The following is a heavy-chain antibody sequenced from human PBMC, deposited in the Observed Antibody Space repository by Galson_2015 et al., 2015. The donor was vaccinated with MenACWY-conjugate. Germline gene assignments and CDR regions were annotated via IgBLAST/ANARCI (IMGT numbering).Heavy chain of an antibody. D-gene: IGHD1-1*01. J-gene: IGHJ4*02. CDR1: GFTFRSYA. CDR2: IWNDGSNK. V-gene: IGHV3-33*01. Sequence: SLRLSCAASGFTFRSYAMHWVRQAPGKGLEWVAVIWNDGSNKYYADSVRGRFTVSRDNSKNTVSLQMDSLRGDDTAVYFCAGDRGTRNWYFDYWGQGILVTVSS. CDR3: AGDRGTRNWYFDY.